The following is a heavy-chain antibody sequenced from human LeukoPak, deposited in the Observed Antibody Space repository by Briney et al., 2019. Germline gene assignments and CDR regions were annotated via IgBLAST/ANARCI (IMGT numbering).Heavy chain of an antibody. D-gene: IGHD3-3*02. CDR3: ALSLAGYFDY. Sequence: KPSETLSLTCTVSGGSISSYYWSWIRQPPGKGLEWIGYIYYSGSTNYNPSLKSRVTISVDTSKNQFSLKLSSVTAADTAVYYCALSLAGYFDYWGQGTLVTVSS. CDR1: GGSISSYY. V-gene: IGHV4-59*01. J-gene: IGHJ4*02. CDR2: IYYSGST.